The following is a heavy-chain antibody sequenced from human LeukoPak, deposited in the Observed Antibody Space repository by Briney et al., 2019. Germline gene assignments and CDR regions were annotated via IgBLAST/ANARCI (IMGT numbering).Heavy chain of an antibody. V-gene: IGHV3-7*03. CDR3: AREAYGSGSYWSPNWFDP. CDR2: IKQDGSEK. J-gene: IGHJ5*02. CDR1: GFTFSSYW. D-gene: IGHD3-10*01. Sequence: GGSLRLSCAASGFTFSSYWMSWVRQAPGKGLEWVANIKQDGSEKYYVDSVKGRFTISRGNAKNSLYLQMNSLRAEDTAVYYCAREAYGSGSYWSPNWFDPWGQGTLVTVSS.